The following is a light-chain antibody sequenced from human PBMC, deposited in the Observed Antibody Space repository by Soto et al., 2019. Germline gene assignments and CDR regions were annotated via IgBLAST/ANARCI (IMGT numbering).Light chain of an antibody. CDR1: KLGNKY. Sequence: SYELTQPPSVSVSPGQTASIPCSGDKLGNKYVGWYQQKPGQSPVLVIFQDNKRPSGIPERFSGSNSGNTATLTISGTQAMDEADYYCQAWDSSTSLVFGGGTKLTVL. V-gene: IGLV3-1*01. CDR2: QDN. CDR3: QAWDSSTSLV. J-gene: IGLJ2*01.